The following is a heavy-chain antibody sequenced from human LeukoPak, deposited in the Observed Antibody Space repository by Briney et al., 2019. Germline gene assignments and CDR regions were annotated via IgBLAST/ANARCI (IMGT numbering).Heavy chain of an antibody. J-gene: IGHJ6*02. CDR1: GFTFSSYA. D-gene: IGHD2-15*01. CDR3: AKDPVGSYCSGGSCFPLGMDV. Sequence: GGSLRLSCAASGFTFSSYAMSWVRQAPGKGLEWVSAISGSGGSTYYADSVKGRFTISRDNSKNTLYLQMNSLRAEDTAVYYCAKDPVGSYCSGGSCFPLGMDVWGQGTTVTVSS. V-gene: IGHV3-23*01. CDR2: ISGSGGST.